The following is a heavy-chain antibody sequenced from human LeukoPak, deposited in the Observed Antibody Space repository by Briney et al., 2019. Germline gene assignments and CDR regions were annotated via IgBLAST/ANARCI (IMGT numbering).Heavy chain of an antibody. Sequence: PGRSLRLSCAASGFTFDDYAMHWVRQAPGKGLEWVSGISWNSGSIGYADSVKGRFTISRDNAKNSLYLQMNSLRAEDTAVYYCAKWGYDYVWGSPFDYWGQGTLVTVSS. J-gene: IGHJ4*02. D-gene: IGHD3-16*01. V-gene: IGHV3-9*01. CDR2: ISWNSGSI. CDR1: GFTFDDYA. CDR3: AKWGYDYVWGSPFDY.